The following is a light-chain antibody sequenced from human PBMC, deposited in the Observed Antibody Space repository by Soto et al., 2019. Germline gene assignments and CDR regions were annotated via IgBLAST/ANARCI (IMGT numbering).Light chain of an antibody. V-gene: IGKV3-20*01. CDR2: GAS. J-gene: IGKJ1*01. Sequence: EIVLTQSPGTLSLSPVERATLSCMASQSVTNSYLAWYQQKPGQAPRLLMYGASSRATGIPDRFSGSGSGTDFTLTISRLEPEDFAVYYCQQYGSSPRFGQGTKVDIK. CDR3: QQYGSSPR. CDR1: QSVTNSY.